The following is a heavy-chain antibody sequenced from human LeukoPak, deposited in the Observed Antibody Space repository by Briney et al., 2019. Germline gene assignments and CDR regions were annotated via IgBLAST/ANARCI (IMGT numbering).Heavy chain of an antibody. CDR2: IRGSGSST. D-gene: IGHD1-26*01. V-gene: IGHV3-23*01. Sequence: PGGSLRLSCAASGFGFDNYVLSWVRQAPGKGLEWVAAIRGSGSSTYYADSVKGRFTISRDNSKNTLYVRMNSLRAEDTAVYSCAKGLQWELPFDYWGQGTLVTVSS. CDR1: GFGFDNYV. J-gene: IGHJ4*02. CDR3: AKGLQWELPFDY.